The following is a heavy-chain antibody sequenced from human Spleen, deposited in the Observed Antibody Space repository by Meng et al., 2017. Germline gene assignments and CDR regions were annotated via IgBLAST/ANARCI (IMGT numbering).Heavy chain of an antibody. V-gene: IGHV3-48*03. CDR2: ISSSGSTI. Sequence: GESLKISCAASGFTFSSYEMNWVRQAPGKGLEWVSYISSSGSTIYYADSVKGRFTISRDNAKNSLYLQMNSLRAEDTAVYYCARGGYSSGWFTDAFDIWGQGTMVTVSS. CDR3: ARGGYSSGWFTDAFDI. CDR1: GFTFSSYE. J-gene: IGHJ3*02. D-gene: IGHD6-19*01.